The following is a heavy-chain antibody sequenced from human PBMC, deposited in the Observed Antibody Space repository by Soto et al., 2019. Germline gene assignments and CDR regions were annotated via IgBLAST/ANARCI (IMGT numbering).Heavy chain of an antibody. V-gene: IGHV4-39*01. CDR1: GGSISSSSYY. CDR2: IYYSGST. CDR3: ARNPINMIVVY. Sequence: SETLSLTCTVSGGSISSSSYYWGWIRQPPGKGLEWIGSIYYSGSTYYNPSLKSRVTISVDTSKNQFSLKLSSVTAADTAVYYCARNPINMIVVYWGQGTLVTVSS. D-gene: IGHD3-22*01. J-gene: IGHJ4*02.